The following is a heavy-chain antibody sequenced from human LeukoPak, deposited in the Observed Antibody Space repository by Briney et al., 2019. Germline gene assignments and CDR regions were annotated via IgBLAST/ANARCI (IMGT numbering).Heavy chain of an antibody. J-gene: IGHJ4*02. CDR3: ARDPYYSNHLDF. CDR2: ISPASKTI. D-gene: IGHD4-11*01. CDR1: VITFSDDS. V-gene: IGHV3-48*04. Sequence: GGSLRLSCAASVITFSDDSMNWVRQAPGSGLEWVAYISPASKTIKYADSVKGRFTISRDNAKKSLYLQMKSLRAEDTAVYYCARDPYYSNHLDFLGQGTLVTVSS.